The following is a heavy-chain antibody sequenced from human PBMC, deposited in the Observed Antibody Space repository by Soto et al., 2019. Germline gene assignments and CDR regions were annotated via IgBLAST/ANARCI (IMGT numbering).Heavy chain of an antibody. V-gene: IGHV1-8*01. CDR2: MNPNSGNT. J-gene: IGHJ6*02. CDR1: GYTFTSYD. D-gene: IGHD6-19*01. Sequence: ASVKVSCKASGYTFTSYDINWVRQATGQGLEWMGWMNPNSGNTGYAQKFQGRVTMTRNTSISTAYMELSSLRSEDTAVYYCARKGSKGSGWWGGYYYGMDVWGQGTTVTVSS. CDR3: ARKGSKGSGWWGGYYYGMDV.